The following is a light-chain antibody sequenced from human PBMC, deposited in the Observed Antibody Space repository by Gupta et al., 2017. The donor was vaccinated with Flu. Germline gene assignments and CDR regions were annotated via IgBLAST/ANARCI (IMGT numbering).Light chain of an antibody. Sequence: IVLTQSPGTLSLSPGERATLSCRASQSVSGSYSAWYQQKPGQAPRLLIYGASSRATGIPDRFSGSGSGTDFTLTISRLEPEDFAVYYCQQYGSSPRTFGQGTKVEIK. CDR1: QSVSGSY. J-gene: IGKJ1*01. CDR2: GAS. CDR3: QQYGSSPRT. V-gene: IGKV3-20*01.